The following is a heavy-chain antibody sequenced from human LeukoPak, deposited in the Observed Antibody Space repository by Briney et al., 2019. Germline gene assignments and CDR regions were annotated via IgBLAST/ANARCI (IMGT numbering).Heavy chain of an antibody. CDR3: ARGSWAARTPFFDY. D-gene: IGHD6-6*01. CDR1: GGSISSYY. J-gene: IGHJ4*02. CDR2: IYYSGST. V-gene: IGHV4-59*01. Sequence: SETLSLTCTVSGGSISSYYWSWIRQPPGKGLEWIGYIYYSGSTNYNPSLKSRVTISVDTSKNQFSLKLSSVTAADTAVYYCARGSWAARTPFFDYWGQGTLVTVSS.